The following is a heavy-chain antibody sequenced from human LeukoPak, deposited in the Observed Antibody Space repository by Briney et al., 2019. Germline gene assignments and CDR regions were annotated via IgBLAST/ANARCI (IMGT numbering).Heavy chain of an antibody. V-gene: IGHV1-18*01. CDR1: GYTFSNFG. D-gene: IGHD2-21*02. Sequence: APVKVSCKASGYTFSNFGICWVRQPPGQGLEWMGWISAYSGNTNYAHKFQSRVTMSTDTSTSTAYMELRSLRSDDTAVYYCARVKSDTHYYGLDVWGQATPATVS. J-gene: IGHJ6*02. CDR2: ISAYSGNT. CDR3: ARVKSDTHYYGLDV.